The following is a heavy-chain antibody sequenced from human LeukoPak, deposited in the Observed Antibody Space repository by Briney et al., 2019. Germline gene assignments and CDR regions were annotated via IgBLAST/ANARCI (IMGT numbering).Heavy chain of an antibody. CDR3: AKAYYYDSSAYYSGRLLYFQH. V-gene: IGHV3-48*02. J-gene: IGHJ1*01. Sequence: PGGSLRLSCAASGFTFSYYSMNWVRQAPGKGLEWISYSNTDGTISYADSVKGRFTISRDNAENSLYLQMNSLRDEDTAVYYCAKAYYYDSSAYYSGRLLYFQHWGQGTLVTVSS. CDR1: GFTFSYYS. CDR2: SNTDGTI. D-gene: IGHD3-22*01.